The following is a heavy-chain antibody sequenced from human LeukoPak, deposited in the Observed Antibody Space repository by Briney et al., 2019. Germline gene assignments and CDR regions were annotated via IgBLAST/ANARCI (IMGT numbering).Heavy chain of an antibody. CDR3: ARLDEGY. D-gene: IGHD5-24*01. CDR1: GASFSGYY. J-gene: IGHJ4*02. V-gene: IGHV4-38-2*01. Sequence: SETLSLTCAVYGASFSGYYWSWIRQAPGKGLEWIGSIYDSGSTYYNPSLQSRVTISVDTSKDQFSLRLSSVTAADTAVYYCARLDEGYWGQGTLVTVSS. CDR2: IYDSGST.